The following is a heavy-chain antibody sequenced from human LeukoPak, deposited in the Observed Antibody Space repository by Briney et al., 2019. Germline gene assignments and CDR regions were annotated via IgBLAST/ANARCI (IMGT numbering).Heavy chain of an antibody. D-gene: IGHD3-10*01. CDR1: GGTFSSYA. Sequence: SVKASCKASGGTFSSYAISWVRQAPGQGLEWMGGIIPIFGTANYTQKFQGRVTITADESTSTAYMELSSLRSEDTAVYYCARSRITMVRGADDAFDIWGQGTMVTVSS. J-gene: IGHJ3*02. CDR3: ARSRITMVRGADDAFDI. CDR2: IIPIFGTA. V-gene: IGHV1-69*13.